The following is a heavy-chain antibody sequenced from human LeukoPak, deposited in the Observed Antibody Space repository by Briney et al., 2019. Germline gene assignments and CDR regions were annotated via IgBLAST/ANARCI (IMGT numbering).Heavy chain of an antibody. V-gene: IGHV4-34*01. CDR2: INHSGST. Sequence: GTLRLSCAASGFTFSRYWMSGVRPPPGKGLEWSGEINHSGSTNYNPSLKSRVTISVDTSKNQFSLELSSVTAADTAVYYCARGWYDSSGYHFDYWGQGTLVTVSS. D-gene: IGHD3-22*01. CDR3: ARGWYDSSGYHFDY. J-gene: IGHJ4*02. CDR1: GFTFSRYW.